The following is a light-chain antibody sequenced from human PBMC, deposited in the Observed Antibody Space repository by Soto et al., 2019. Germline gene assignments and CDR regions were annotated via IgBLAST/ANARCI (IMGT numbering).Light chain of an antibody. CDR1: QDINSY. J-gene: IGKJ4*01. CDR2: EAS. V-gene: IGKV1-9*01. Sequence: IQFTQSPSSLSASIGDRVTITCRASQDINSYLAWYQQKPGKAPNLLIYEASILQRGVPSRFSGSISGTDFTLTISSLQAEDFATYYCQQTRSYPSTFGGGTKVDIK. CDR3: QQTRSYPST.